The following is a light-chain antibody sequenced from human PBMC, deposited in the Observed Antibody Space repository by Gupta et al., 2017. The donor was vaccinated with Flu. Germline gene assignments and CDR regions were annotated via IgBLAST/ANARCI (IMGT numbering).Light chain of an antibody. CDR2: GAS. V-gene: IGKV3-20*01. CDR3: QQYGSSSYT. Sequence: EIVLTQSPGTLSLSPWERASLSCRASQSVSSSYLAWYQQKPGQPPRLLSYGASTRATGIPDRFSGSGSGTDFTLTISRLVPEDFAVYYCQQYGSSSYTFGQGTKLEIK. J-gene: IGKJ2*01. CDR1: QSVSSSY.